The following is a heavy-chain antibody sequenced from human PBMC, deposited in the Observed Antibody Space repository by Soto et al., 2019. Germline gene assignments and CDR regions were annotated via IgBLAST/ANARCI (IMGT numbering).Heavy chain of an antibody. CDR1: GYSFTSYW. Sequence: PGESLKISCKGSGYSFTSYWISWVRQMPGKGLEWMGRIDPSDSYTNYSPSFQGHVTISADKSISTAYLQWSSLKASDTAMYYCTRWKETYPDYWGQGTLVTVSS. J-gene: IGHJ4*02. CDR3: TRWKETYPDY. CDR2: IDPSDSYT. V-gene: IGHV5-10-1*01. D-gene: IGHD1-1*01.